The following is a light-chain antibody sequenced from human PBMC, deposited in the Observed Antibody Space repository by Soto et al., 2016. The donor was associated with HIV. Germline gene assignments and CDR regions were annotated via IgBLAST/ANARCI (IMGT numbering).Light chain of an antibody. V-gene: IGKV1-39*01. Sequence: DIQMTQSPSSLSASVGDRVTITCRASRNVGRYVNWFQQKPGKAPKFLISAASTLEGGVPSRFSGSGSGTDFTLTISNVQPEDFATYYCQQSYSSPETFGLRDEGWKLN. CDR1: RNVGRY. CDR3: QQSYSSPET. J-gene: IGKJ1*01. CDR2: AAS.